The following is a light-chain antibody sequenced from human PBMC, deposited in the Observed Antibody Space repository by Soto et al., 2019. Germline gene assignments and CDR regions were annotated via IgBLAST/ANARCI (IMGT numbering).Light chain of an antibody. CDR2: AAS. V-gene: IGKV1-39*01. J-gene: IGKJ5*01. Sequence: DIQMTQSPSSLSASVGERVTITCRASQSISSYLNWYQQKPGKAPKLLIYAASSLQSGVPSRFSGSGSGPDFTLTISSLQPEDFATYYCQQRYSTLITFGQGTRLEIK. CDR1: QSISSY. CDR3: QQRYSTLIT.